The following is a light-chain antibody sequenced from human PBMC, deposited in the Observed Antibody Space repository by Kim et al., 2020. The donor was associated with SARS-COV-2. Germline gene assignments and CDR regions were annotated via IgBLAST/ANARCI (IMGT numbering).Light chain of an antibody. Sequence: ALGQTARITCGGYNMGGKNVHWYQQKAGQAPVLVIYRDTNRPSGIPERFSGSNSENMATLTISGAQVGDEADYYCQVWDSSTASWVFGGGTQLTVL. CDR2: RDT. CDR3: QVWDSSTASWV. V-gene: IGLV3-9*01. J-gene: IGLJ3*02. CDR1: NMGGKN.